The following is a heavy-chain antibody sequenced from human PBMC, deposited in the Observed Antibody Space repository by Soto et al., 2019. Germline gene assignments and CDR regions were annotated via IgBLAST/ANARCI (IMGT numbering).Heavy chain of an antibody. CDR3: AKEGLGGPVDY. CDR1: GITFSSYA. CDR2: ISGSGGNT. D-gene: IGHD3-10*01. Sequence: EVQLLESGGGLVQPGGSLRLSCAASGITFSSYAMSWVRQAPGKGLEWVSVISGSGGNTYYADSVKGRFTISRDNSKKTLYLQMNSLRAEDTAVYYCAKEGLGGPVDYWGQGTLVTVSS. J-gene: IGHJ4*02. V-gene: IGHV3-23*01.